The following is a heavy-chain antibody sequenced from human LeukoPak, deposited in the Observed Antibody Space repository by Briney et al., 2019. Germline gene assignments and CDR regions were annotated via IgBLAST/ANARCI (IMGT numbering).Heavy chain of an antibody. CDR2: ISYDGSNK. Sequence: GRSLRLSCAASGFTFSSYGMHWVRQAPGKGLEWVAVISYDGSNKYYADSVKGRFTISRDNSKNTLYLQMNSLRAEDTAVYYCAKDHSSGWETRLYYWGQGTLVTVSS. V-gene: IGHV3-30*18. J-gene: IGHJ4*02. CDR3: AKDHSSGWETRLYY. CDR1: GFTFSSYG. D-gene: IGHD6-19*01.